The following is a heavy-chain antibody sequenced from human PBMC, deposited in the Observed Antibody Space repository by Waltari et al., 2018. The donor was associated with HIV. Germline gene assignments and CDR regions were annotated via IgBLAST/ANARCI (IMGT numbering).Heavy chain of an antibody. CDR1: GFTFSSYW. CDR3: ASLYNYVWGSPPPFDY. Sequence: EVQLVESGGGLVQPGVSLRLSCAASGFTFSSYWMHLVRQAPGKGLVWFSRINSDGSSTNYVDSVKGRFTISRDNAKNTVYLQMNSLRAEDTALYYCASLYNYVWGSPPPFDYWGQGTLVTVSS. D-gene: IGHD3-16*01. J-gene: IGHJ4*02. CDR2: INSDGSST. V-gene: IGHV3-74*01.